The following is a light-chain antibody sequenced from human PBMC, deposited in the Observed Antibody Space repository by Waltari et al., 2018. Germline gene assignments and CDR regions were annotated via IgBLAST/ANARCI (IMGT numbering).Light chain of an antibody. CDR3: QQYNYYWT. J-gene: IGKJ1*01. Sequence: DIQMTQSPSTLSASGGDRVTITCRASQSISNWLVWYQQKPGKAPKLLIYKASTLETGVPSRFSGSGSGTEFTLTISNLQPDDFATYYCQQYNYYWTFGQGTKVEI. CDR2: KAS. CDR1: QSISNW. V-gene: IGKV1-5*03.